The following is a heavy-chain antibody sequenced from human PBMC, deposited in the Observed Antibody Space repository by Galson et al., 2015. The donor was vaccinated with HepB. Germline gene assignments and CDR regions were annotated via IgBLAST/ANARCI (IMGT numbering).Heavy chain of an antibody. CDR3: AREGKYSSSSSWYYYYGMDV. V-gene: IGHV1-2*04. CDR1: GYTFTGYY. CDR2: INPNSGGT. Sequence: SVTVSCKASGYTFTGYYMHWVRQAPGQGLEWMGWINPNSGGTNYAQKFQGWVTMTRDTSISTAYMELSRLRSDDTAVYYCAREGKYSSSSSWYYYYGMDVWGQGTTVTVSS. D-gene: IGHD6-6*01. J-gene: IGHJ6*02.